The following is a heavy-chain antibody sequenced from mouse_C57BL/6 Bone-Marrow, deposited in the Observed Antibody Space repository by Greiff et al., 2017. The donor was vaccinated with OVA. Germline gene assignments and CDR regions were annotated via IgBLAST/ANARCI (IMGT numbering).Heavy chain of an antibody. V-gene: IGHV1-69*01. Sequence: QVQLQQPGAELVMPGASVKLSCKASGYTFTSYWMHWVKQRPGQGLEWIGEIDPSDSYTNYNQKFKGKSTLTVDKSSSTAYMQLSSLTSEDSAVYYCARPFYYGYDGFWYFDVWGTGTTVTVSS. CDR1: GYTFTSYW. J-gene: IGHJ1*03. D-gene: IGHD2-2*01. CDR3: ARPFYYGYDGFWYFDV. CDR2: IDPSDSYT.